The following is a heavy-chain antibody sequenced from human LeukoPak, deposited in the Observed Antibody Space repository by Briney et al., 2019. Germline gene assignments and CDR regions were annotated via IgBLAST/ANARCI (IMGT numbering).Heavy chain of an antibody. CDR1: GYIFTAYY. CDR3: ARDLSGGALGVFDI. CDR2: INPNSGGT. V-gene: IGHV1-2*02. D-gene: IGHD2-15*01. Sequence: ASVKVSCKASGYIFTAYYIHWLRQAPGQGLEWMGWINPNSGGTSFALNFQGRVTLTRDTSISTVYMELSRLRSDDTAVYYCARDLSGGALGVFDIWGQGTMVTVSS. J-gene: IGHJ3*02.